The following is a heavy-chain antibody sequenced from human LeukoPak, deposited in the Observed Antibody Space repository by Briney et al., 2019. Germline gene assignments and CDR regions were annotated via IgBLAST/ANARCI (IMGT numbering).Heavy chain of an antibody. J-gene: IGHJ4*02. CDR3: ASQYYYDSSGYVY. V-gene: IGHV4-59*01. CDR2: IYYSGST. D-gene: IGHD3-22*01. Sequence: SETLSLTCTVSGGSISSFYWGWVREPPGKGLERIGYIYYSGSTNYNPSLKSRVTISVDTSKNQFSLKLSSVTAADTAVYYCASQYYYDSSGYVYWGQGTLVTVSS. CDR1: GGSISSFY.